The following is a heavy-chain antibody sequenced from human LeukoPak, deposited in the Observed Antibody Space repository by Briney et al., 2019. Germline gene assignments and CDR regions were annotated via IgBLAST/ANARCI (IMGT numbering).Heavy chain of an antibody. CDR2: IYYSGST. D-gene: IGHD3-10*01. V-gene: IGHV4-39*01. CDR1: DGSISSSGNY. CDR3: ASGDFDN. J-gene: IGHJ4*02. Sequence: PSENLSLTCTVADGSISSSGNYWGWIRQPPGMGLEWIGSIYYSGSTYYNPSLKSRVTISVDTSKNQFSLKLSSVTAADTAVYYCASGDFDNWGQGTLVTVSS.